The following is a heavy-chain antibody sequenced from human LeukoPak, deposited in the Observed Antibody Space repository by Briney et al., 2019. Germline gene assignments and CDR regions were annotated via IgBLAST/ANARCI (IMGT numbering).Heavy chain of an antibody. Sequence: PGGSLRLSCAASGFTFSSYSMNWVRQAPGKGLEWVSSISSSSSYIYYADSVKGRFTISRDNAKNSLYLQMNSLRAEDTAVYYCARYLDGYSGSYFGAHAFDIWGQGTMVTVSS. V-gene: IGHV3-21*01. D-gene: IGHD1-26*01. CDR3: ARYLDGYSGSYFGAHAFDI. J-gene: IGHJ3*02. CDR1: GFTFSSYS. CDR2: ISSSSSYI.